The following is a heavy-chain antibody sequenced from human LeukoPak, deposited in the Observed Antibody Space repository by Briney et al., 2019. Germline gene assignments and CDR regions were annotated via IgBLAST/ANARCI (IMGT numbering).Heavy chain of an antibody. CDR1: GYTFTGYY. CDR2: INPNSGGT. CDR3: ARDGEYGSGSYSTDYFDY. D-gene: IGHD3-10*01. V-gene: IGHV1-2*02. Sequence: GASVKVSCKASGYTFTGYYMHWVRQAPGQGLEWMGWINPNSGGTNYAQKFQGRVTMTRDTSISTAYVELSRLRSDDTAVYYYARDGEYGSGSYSTDYFDYWGQGTLVTVSS. J-gene: IGHJ4*02.